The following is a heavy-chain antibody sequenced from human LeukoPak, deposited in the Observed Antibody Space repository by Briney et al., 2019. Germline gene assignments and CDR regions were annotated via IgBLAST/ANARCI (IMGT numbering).Heavy chain of an antibody. Sequence: PSETLSLTCTVSGGSISSSSYYWGWIRQPPGKGLEWIGSIYYSGSTYYNPSLKSRVTISVDTSKNQVSLKLSSVTAADTAVYYCARIITGTTASEFDPWGQGTLVTVSS. J-gene: IGHJ5*02. CDR2: IYYSGST. CDR1: GGSISSSSYY. V-gene: IGHV4-39*07. CDR3: ARIITGTTASEFDP. D-gene: IGHD1-20*01.